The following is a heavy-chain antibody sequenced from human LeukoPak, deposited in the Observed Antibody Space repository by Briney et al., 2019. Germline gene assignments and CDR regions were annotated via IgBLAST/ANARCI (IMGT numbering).Heavy chain of an antibody. D-gene: IGHD4-23*01. Sequence: SETLSLTCTVSGGSISTGTYYWSWIRQPAGKGLEWIGRIYAGGSTCYNPSHYSPSLKSRVAISIDTSRSQFSLKLTSVTAADTAVYYCAREFRGGGDSGIFDYWGQGTLVTVSS. CDR3: AREFRGGGDSGIFDY. J-gene: IGHJ4*02. CDR1: GGSISTGTYY. V-gene: IGHV4-61*02. CDR2: IYAGGS.